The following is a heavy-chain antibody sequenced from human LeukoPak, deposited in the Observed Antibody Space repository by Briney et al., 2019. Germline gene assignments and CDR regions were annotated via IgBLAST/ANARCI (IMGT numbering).Heavy chain of an antibody. CDR1: GFTFNSYA. CDR3: AKEKYRSGPGMYFDY. D-gene: IGHD6-19*01. Sequence: GGSLRLSCIASGFTFNSYAMHWVRQAPGKGLEWVAVISYDGGNENYADSLKGRFTISRDNSKNTLYLQMNSLRAEDTAVYYCAKEKYRSGPGMYFDYWGQGTLVTVSS. J-gene: IGHJ4*02. CDR2: ISYDGGNE. V-gene: IGHV3-30-3*01.